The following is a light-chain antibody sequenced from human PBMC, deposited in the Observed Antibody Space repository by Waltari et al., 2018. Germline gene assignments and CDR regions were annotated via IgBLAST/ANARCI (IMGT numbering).Light chain of an antibody. CDR2: DVT. CDR1: SSDVGGYDY. V-gene: IGLV2-11*01. CDR3: CSYAGSYTHVV. Sequence: QSALTQPRPVSGSPGQSVTISCTGTSSDVGGYDYVSWYHHHPGKAPKLMICDVTKRPSGVPDRFSGSKSGNTASLTISGLQAEDEADYYCCSYAGSYTHVVFGGGTKLTVL. J-gene: IGLJ2*01.